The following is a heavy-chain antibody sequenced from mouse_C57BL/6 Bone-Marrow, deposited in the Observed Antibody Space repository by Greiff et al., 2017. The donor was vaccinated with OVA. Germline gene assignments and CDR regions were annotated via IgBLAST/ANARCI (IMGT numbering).Heavy chain of an antibody. CDR3: ARGGYGSPSDFDV. V-gene: IGHV5-4*01. D-gene: IGHD1-1*01. CDR1: GFTFSSYA. Sequence: EVQLVESGGGLVKPGGSLKLSCAASGFTFSSYAMSWVRQTPEKRLEWVATISDGGSYTYYPDNVKGRFTISRDNAKNNLYLQMSHLKSEDTAMYYCARGGYGSPSDFDVWGTGTTVTVSS. CDR2: ISDGGSYT. J-gene: IGHJ1*03.